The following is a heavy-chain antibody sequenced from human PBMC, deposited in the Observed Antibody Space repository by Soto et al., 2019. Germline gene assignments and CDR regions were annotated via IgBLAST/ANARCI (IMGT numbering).Heavy chain of an antibody. CDR3: AINYYGSGSYRWFDP. V-gene: IGHV1-18*01. CDR2: ISAYNGNT. Sequence: ASVKVSCKASGYTFTSYGISWVRQAPGQGLEWMGWISAYNGNTNYAQKLQGRVTMTTDTSTSTAYIELMSLRSDDTSVYYCAINYYGSGSYRWFDPWGQGTLVTVSS. CDR1: GYTFTSYG. D-gene: IGHD3-10*01. J-gene: IGHJ5*02.